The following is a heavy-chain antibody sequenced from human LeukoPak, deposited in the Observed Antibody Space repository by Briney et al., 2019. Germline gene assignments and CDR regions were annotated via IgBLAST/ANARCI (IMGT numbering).Heavy chain of an antibody. CDR1: GGSISSSNW. D-gene: IGHD6-13*01. J-gene: IGHJ4*02. CDR3: ARAERPGIAFDY. CDR2: IYHSGST. Sequence: SETLSLICAVSGGSISSSNWWSWVRQPPGKGLEWIGEIYHSGSTNYNPSLKSRVTIPVDKSKNQFSLKLSSVTAADTAVYYCARAERPGIAFDYWGQGTLVTVSS. V-gene: IGHV4-4*02.